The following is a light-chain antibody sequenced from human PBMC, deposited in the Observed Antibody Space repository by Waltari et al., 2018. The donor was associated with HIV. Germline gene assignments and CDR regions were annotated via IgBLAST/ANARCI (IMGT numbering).Light chain of an antibody. CDR1: SSDVASYKL. V-gene: IGLV2-23*02. CDR2: EDN. Sequence: QSALTQPASVSASPGQSTTISCAGSSSDVASYKLVSWYQQHPGKAPKLIIYEDNKRPSGVSNRCSGSKSGNVASLTISGLQDEDEAHYYCCSYAGSESFVVFGGGTKLTVL. J-gene: IGLJ2*01. CDR3: CSYAGSESFVV.